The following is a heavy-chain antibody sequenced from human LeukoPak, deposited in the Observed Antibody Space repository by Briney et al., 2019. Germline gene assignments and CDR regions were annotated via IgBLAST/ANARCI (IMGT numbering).Heavy chain of an antibody. CDR3: AGDGDYWYFDL. Sequence: TGGSLRLSCAASGFTFSSYEMNWVRQAPGKGLEWVSYISSSGSTIYYADSVKGRFTISRDNAKNSLYLQMNSLRAEDTAVYYCAGDGDYWYFDLWGRGTLVTVSS. CDR1: GFTFSSYE. D-gene: IGHD4-17*01. V-gene: IGHV3-48*03. CDR2: ISSSGSTI. J-gene: IGHJ2*01.